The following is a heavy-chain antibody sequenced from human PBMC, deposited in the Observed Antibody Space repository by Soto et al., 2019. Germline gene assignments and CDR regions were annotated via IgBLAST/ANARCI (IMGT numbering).Heavy chain of an antibody. V-gene: IGHV3-74*01. CDR2: INGDGSST. Sequence: PAGSLRLSCASSGFTFSSYWMHWVRQAPGKGLVWVSRINGDGSSTSYADSVKGRFTISRDDSKSIAYLQMNSLKTEDTAVYYCTREFWQQLPPGIRYYYYMDVWGKGTTVNVSS. CDR1: GFTFSSYW. CDR3: TREFWQQLPPGIRYYYYMDV. D-gene: IGHD6-13*01. J-gene: IGHJ6*03.